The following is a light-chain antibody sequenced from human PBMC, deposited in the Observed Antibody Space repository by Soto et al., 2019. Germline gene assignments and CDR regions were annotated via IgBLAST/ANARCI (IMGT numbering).Light chain of an antibody. CDR2: DAS. Sequence: EIVLTQSPATLSLSPGERATLSCRASQSVSYYLAWYQQKPGQAPRLLIYDASNRATGIPARFSGSGSGTDFTLTITSLEPEDFAVYFCQQRSSWPTYTFGQGTKLEIK. J-gene: IGKJ2*01. CDR3: QQRSSWPTYT. V-gene: IGKV3-11*01. CDR1: QSVSYY.